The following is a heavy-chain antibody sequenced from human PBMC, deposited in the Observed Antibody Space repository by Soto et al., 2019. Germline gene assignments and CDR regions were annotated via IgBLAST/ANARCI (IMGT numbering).Heavy chain of an antibody. CDR1: GGSISSSNW. V-gene: IGHV4-4*02. Sequence: SETLSLTCAVSGGSISSSNWWSWVRQPPGKGLEWIGEIYHSGSTNYNPSLKSRVTISVDKSKNQFSLKLSSVTAADTAVYYCASTYCISTSCYGGGLDYWGQGTLVTVSS. CDR3: ASTYCISTSCYGGGLDY. D-gene: IGHD2-2*01. CDR2: IYHSGST. J-gene: IGHJ4*02.